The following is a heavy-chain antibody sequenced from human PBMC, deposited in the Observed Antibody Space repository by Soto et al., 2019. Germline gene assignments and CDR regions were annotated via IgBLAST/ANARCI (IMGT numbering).Heavy chain of an antibody. D-gene: IGHD2-8*01. V-gene: IGHV1-18*01. CDR1: GFTFTSYW. CDR3: ARDLIVLMVYDNWFDP. Sequence: GASVKGSCKASGFTFTSYWISWGRQAPGQGLEWTGWIRAYNGNTNYAQQLQGRVTMTTDTSTSTAYMELRSLRSDDTAVYYCARDLIVLMVYDNWFDPWGQGTLVTVSS. J-gene: IGHJ5*02. CDR2: IRAYNGNT.